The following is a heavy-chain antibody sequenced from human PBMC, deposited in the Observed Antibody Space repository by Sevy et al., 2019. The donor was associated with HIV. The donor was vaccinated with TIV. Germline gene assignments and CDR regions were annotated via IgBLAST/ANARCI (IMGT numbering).Heavy chain of an antibody. Sequence: ASVKVSCKASGYTFTSYGISWVRQAPGQGLEWMGWISAYNGNTNYAQKLQGRVTMTTDTSTSTAYMELRSLRSDDTAVYYCARDLYCSSTSCYRCGIEWGQGTLVTVSS. CDR3: ARDLYCSSTSCYRCGIE. CDR1: GYTFTSYG. CDR2: ISAYNGNT. V-gene: IGHV1-18*01. D-gene: IGHD2-2*01. J-gene: IGHJ4*02.